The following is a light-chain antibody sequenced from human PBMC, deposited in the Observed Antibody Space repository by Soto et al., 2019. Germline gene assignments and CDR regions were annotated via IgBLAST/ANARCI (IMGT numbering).Light chain of an antibody. J-gene: IGKJ1*01. V-gene: IGKV4-1*01. Sequence: DIVMTQSPDSLAVSLGERATINCKSSQSLLYSSNNENYLAWYQQQPGQPPKLLIYWTSTRESGVPDRFSGSGSGTDFTLTISSLQAEDVAVYYCQQYYSTPWTFGQGTKVEIK. CDR2: WTS. CDR1: QSLLYSSNNENY. CDR3: QQYYSTPWT.